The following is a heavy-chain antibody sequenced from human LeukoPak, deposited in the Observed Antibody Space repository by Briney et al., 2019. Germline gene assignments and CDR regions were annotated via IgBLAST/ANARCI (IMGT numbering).Heavy chain of an antibody. CDR3: VRLPLGYCSSTSCLD. D-gene: IGHD2-2*01. CDR1: GYNFNNYG. CDR2: ISSSTGNT. J-gene: IGHJ4*02. V-gene: IGHV1-18*01. Sequence: ASVKVSCKAVGYNFNNYGISWVGPAPGQGLEWMGWISSSTGNTKYAQKLQDRVTMTTDTSTSTAYLYLRNLRSDDTAVYYCVRLPLGYCSSTSCLDWGQGTLVTVSS.